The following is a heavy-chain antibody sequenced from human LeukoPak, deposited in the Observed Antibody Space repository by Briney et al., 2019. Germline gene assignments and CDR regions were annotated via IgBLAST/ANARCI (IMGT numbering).Heavy chain of an antibody. CDR3: ARRNNSGYDFDY. CDR2: INHSGST. D-gene: IGHD5-12*01. J-gene: IGHJ4*02. V-gene: IGHV4-34*01. Sequence: PSETLSLTCAVYGGSFSGYYWSWIRQPPGKGLEWIGEINHSGSTNYNPSLKSRVTISVDTSKNQFSLKLSSVTAADTAAYYCARRNNSGYDFDYWGQGTLVTVSS. CDR1: GGSFSGYY.